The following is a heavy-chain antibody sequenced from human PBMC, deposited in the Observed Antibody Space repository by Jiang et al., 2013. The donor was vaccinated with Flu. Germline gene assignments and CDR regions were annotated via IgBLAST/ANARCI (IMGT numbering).Heavy chain of an antibody. Sequence: KSRVTISVDKSKNQFSLKLSSVTAADTAVYYCARAPFSPGDNWFDPWGQGTLVTVSS. V-gene: IGHV4-4*02. D-gene: IGHD1-26*01. CDR3: ARAPFSPGDNWFDP. J-gene: IGHJ5*02.